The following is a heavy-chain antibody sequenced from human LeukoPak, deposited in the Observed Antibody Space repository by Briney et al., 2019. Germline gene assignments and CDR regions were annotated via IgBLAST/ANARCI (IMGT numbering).Heavy chain of an antibody. CDR2: IYYSGST. D-gene: IGHD6-25*01. CDR3: ARDKSGYKAYYYYYMDV. J-gene: IGHJ6*03. CDR1: GGSISSSSYY. V-gene: IGHV4-39*07. Sequence: SETLSLTCTVSGGSISSSSYYWGWIRQPPGKGLEWIGSIYYSGSTYYNPSLKSRVTISVDTSKNQFSLKLSSVTAAETAVYYCARDKSGYKAYYYYYMDVWGKGTTVTVSS.